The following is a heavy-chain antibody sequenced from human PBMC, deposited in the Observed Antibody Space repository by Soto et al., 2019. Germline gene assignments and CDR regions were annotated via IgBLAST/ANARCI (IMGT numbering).Heavy chain of an antibody. J-gene: IGHJ4*02. D-gene: IGHD4-17*01. CDR3: ASEIDATTATSLDY. V-gene: IGHV1-3*01. CDR2: INAGNGDT. CDR1: GYTFSNCA. Sequence: ASVKVSCKASGYTFSNCAMHWVRQAPGQGLEWMGWINAGNGDTKYSQKFQDRVTITRDTSASTAYMELSSLRFEDTAVYYCASEIDATTATSLDYRRKGTLVTVSS.